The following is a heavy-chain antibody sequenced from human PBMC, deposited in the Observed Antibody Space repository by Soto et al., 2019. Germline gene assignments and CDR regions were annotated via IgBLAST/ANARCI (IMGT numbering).Heavy chain of an antibody. V-gene: IGHV3-15*07. Sequence: EVQLMESGGGLVKPGGSLRLSCAASGFPFNNAWMNWVRQAPGKGLEWVGRVKSSSSGGTADYSAPVKGRFIISRDDSMTTLYLQMNSLQTGDTAVYYCTAYTIRVKGGVVWGQGTMVTVSS. D-gene: IGHD3-16*01. CDR1: GFPFNNAW. J-gene: IGHJ3*01. CDR2: VKSSSSGGTA. CDR3: TAYTIRVKGGVV.